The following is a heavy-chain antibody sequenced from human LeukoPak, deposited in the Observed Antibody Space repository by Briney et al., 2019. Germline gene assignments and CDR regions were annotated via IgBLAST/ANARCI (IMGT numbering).Heavy chain of an antibody. CDR1: GGSFSGYY. J-gene: IGHJ4*02. CDR2: INHSGST. Sequence: SETLSLTCAVYGGSFSGYYWNWIRQPPGKGLEWIGEINHSGSTNYNPSLKSRVTISVDTSKNQFSLKLSSVTAADTAVYYCARAPGAAIDWGQGTLVTVSS. V-gene: IGHV4-34*01. D-gene: IGHD2-2*01. CDR3: ARAPGAAID.